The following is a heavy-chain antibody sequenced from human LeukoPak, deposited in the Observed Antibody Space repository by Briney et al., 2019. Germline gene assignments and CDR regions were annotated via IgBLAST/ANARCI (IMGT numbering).Heavy chain of an antibody. D-gene: IGHD6-19*01. V-gene: IGHV4-39*01. Sequence: SETLSLTCTVSGGSISSSSYYWGWIRQPPGKGLEWIGGIYYSGSTYYNPSLKSRVTISVDTSKNQFSLKLSSVTAADTAVYYCARLCAVAGTTVTPSVGGAYYFDYWGQGTLVTVSS. CDR3: ARLCAVAGTTVTPSVGGAYYFDY. CDR1: GGSISSSSYY. CDR2: IYYSGST. J-gene: IGHJ4*02.